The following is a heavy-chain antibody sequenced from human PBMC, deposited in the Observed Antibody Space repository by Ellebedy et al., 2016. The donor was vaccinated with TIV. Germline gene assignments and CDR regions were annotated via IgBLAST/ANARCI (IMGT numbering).Heavy chain of an antibody. CDR2: INAGNGDT. CDR1: GYTFTAYY. D-gene: IGHD3-22*01. J-gene: IGHJ4*02. CDR3: ARDLYDSSSFYSPPGY. V-gene: IGHV1-3*01. Sequence: ASVKVSCKTSGYTFTAYYIHWVRQAPGQGLEWMGWINAGNGDTNYSQKFQGRVTITRDTSASTVYMELSSLRSEDTAVYYCARDLYDSSSFYSPPGYWGQGTLVTVSS.